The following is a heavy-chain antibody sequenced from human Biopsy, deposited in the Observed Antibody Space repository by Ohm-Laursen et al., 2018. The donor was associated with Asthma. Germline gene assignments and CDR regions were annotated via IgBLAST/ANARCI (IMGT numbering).Heavy chain of an antibody. Sequence: SVKVSCKPSGYNFISFAIHWVRQAPGQRLEWMGWVNTGNGDTRYSQKFQGRVTITRDTSASTAYMELRSLRSEDTATYYCARTYYDFLTGQVKDVFGVWGQGTMVTVSS. CDR2: VNTGNGDT. J-gene: IGHJ3*01. V-gene: IGHV1-3*04. CDR3: ARTYYDFLTGQVKDVFGV. D-gene: IGHD3-9*01. CDR1: GYNFISFA.